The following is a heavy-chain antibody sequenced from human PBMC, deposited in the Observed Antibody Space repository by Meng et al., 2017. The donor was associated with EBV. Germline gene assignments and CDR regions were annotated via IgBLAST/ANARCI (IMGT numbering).Heavy chain of an antibody. J-gene: IGHJ5*02. CDR1: GGSGSSGNNY. V-gene: IGHV4-30-4*01. Sequence: VQPRGPGPGLVKPFQTLSLPCTVSGGSGSSGNNYWIWIRQPPGKGLEWIGYIYYSGRTYYNPSLESRVTMSVDTSKNQFSLNLNSVTAADTAVYYCARVNGDCFSTICYKGWFDPWGQGTLVTVSS. CDR2: IYYSGRT. CDR3: ARVNGDCFSTICYKGWFDP. D-gene: IGHD2-2*02.